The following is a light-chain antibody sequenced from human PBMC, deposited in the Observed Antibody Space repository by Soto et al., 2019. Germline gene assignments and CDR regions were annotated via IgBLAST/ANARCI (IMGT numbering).Light chain of an antibody. CDR2: GAS. J-gene: IGKJ1*01. V-gene: IGKV3-15*01. Sequence: EIVMTQSPATLSVSPGETATLSCRASQSVSSNLAWYQQKPGQAPRILIYGASTRATGIPARLSGSGSGTEFNLTISSLQSEDFAVYYCQXYNNWPETCGQGTKVDIK. CDR1: QSVSSN. CDR3: QXYNNWPET.